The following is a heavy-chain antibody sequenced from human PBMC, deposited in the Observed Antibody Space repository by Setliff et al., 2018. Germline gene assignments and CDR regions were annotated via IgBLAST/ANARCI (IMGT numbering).Heavy chain of an antibody. J-gene: IGHJ6*03. CDR3: ARAPPNRYSGSYEYFYMDV. CDR1: GGSMTDFF. Sequence: KPSETLSLTCSVTGGSMTDFFWNWIRQPPGKGLEWIGYIYTKGSTNYSPSLRSRVTLSVDTSKNQFSLKVSSVTAADTAVYYCARAPPNRYSGSYEYFYMDVWGKGTTVTVSS. CDR2: IYTKGST. D-gene: IGHD1-26*01. V-gene: IGHV4-4*08.